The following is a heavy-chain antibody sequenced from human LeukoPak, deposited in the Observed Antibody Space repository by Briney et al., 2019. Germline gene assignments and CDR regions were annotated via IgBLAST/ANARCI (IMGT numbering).Heavy chain of an antibody. CDR1: GGSIRNHF. CDR2: IYYTTNP. V-gene: IGHV4-59*11. J-gene: IGHJ5*02. CDR3: ARDRNYFDA. Sequence: PSETLSLTCSVSGGSIRNHFWSWIRLPPGKGLEWIGNIYYTTNPNYSPSLASRVTISVDTSKNQLSLNLNSVSAADTAIYYFARDRNYFDAWGQGTRVTVSS. D-gene: IGHD4-11*01.